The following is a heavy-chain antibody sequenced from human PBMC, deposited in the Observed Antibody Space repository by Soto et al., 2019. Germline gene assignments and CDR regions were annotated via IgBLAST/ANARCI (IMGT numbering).Heavy chain of an antibody. CDR2: IYWDDSK. V-gene: IGHV2-5*02. CDR3: AHAYGGRSLY. J-gene: IGHJ4*02. Sequence: QITLKESGPTLVKPTQTLTLTCTFSGFSLPTDRVGVGWIRQPPGKALEWLAVIYWDDSKTYRPSLKGRLTITKDTSKNQVALTMTDMDPVDTAPYYCAHAYGGRSLYWGQGTLVTVSS. D-gene: IGHD1-26*01. CDR1: GFSLPTDRVG.